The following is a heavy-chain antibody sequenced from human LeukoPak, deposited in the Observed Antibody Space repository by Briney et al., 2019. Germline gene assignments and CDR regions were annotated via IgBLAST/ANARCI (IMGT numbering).Heavy chain of an antibody. CDR2: IKPNSGGT. CDR1: GYTFTGYY. CDR3: ARPGSGELQLAFVH. D-gene: IGHD1-26*01. V-gene: IGHV1-2*02. J-gene: IGHJ4*02. Sequence: ASVTVSCKASGYTFTGYYMHWVRQAPGQGLEWMGWIKPNSGGTNYAQKFQGRVTMTRDTSISTAYMELSRLTTDDTAVYYCARPGSGELQLAFVHWGQGTLVTVSS.